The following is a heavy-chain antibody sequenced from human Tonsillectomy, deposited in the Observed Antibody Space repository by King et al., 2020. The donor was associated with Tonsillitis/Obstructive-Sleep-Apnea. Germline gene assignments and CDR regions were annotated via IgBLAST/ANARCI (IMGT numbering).Heavy chain of an antibody. D-gene: IGHD2-15*01. V-gene: IGHV3-33*01. CDR1: GSTFRTNG. J-gene: IGHJ6*02. CDR3: AREVVVPAVLDV. Sequence: VQLVESGGAVVQPGGSLGPSWAAPGSTFRTNGWHWVAQAPGKGREWGAVIGYDGVNKYYADSVKGRFTISRDNSKNTLYLQMNSLRAEDTAVYYCAREVVVPAVLDVWGQGTTVTVSS. CDR2: IGYDGVNK.